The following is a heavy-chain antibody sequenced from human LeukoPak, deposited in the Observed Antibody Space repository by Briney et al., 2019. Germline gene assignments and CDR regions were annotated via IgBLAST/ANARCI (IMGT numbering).Heavy chain of an antibody. J-gene: IGHJ4*02. CDR1: GESFSGYY. CDR2: INHSGTT. Sequence: SETLSLTCAVYGESFSGYYWNWIRQPPGKGLEWIGEINHSGTTNYNPSLKSRVIISVDTSKYQFSLKLSSVTAADTAVYYCARGGGIVGATGDYWGQGTLVTVSS. D-gene: IGHD1-26*01. V-gene: IGHV4-34*01. CDR3: ARGGGIVGATGDY.